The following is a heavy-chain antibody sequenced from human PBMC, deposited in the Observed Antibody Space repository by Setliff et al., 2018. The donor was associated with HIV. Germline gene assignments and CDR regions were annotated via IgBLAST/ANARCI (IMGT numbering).Heavy chain of an antibody. CDR3: ATDRGGSYLDY. CDR1: GGSISGSH. CDR2: VDFGFRR. D-gene: IGHD3-10*01. J-gene: IGHJ4*02. V-gene: IGHV4-59*12. Sequence: PSETLSLTCAVSGGSISGSHWNWIRQSPGGGLEWIGHVDFGFRRYYNPSLKSQVVISVYTPKNQFSLTLNSVTAADTAVYYCATDRGGSYLDYWGQGAPVTVSS.